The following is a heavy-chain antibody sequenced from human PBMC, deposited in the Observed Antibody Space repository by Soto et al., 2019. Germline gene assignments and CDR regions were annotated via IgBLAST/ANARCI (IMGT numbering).Heavy chain of an antibody. D-gene: IGHD6-25*01. CDR3: ARGSLSGNVTHFDY. Sequence: SETLSLTCAVYGGSFSGYYWSWIRQPPGKGLEWIGEINHSGSTNYNPSLKSRVTISVDTSKNQFSLKLSSVTAADTAVYYCARGSLSGNVTHFDYWGQGTLVTVSS. V-gene: IGHV4-34*01. CDR2: INHSGST. CDR1: GGSFSGYY. J-gene: IGHJ4*02.